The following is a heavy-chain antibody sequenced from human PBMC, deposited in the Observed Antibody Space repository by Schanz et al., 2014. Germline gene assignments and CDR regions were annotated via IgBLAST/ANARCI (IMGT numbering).Heavy chain of an antibody. V-gene: IGHV3-23*01. Sequence: EVQLLESGGGLVQPGGSLRLSCAASGFTFSSYAMSWVRQAPGKGLEWDSGFIVDSGNTYYAGSVKGRFSISRDYSKNTLYLQMSSLRAEDTAIYYCAKLSSSGRLAGYFDYWGQGALVTVSS. CDR3: AKLSSSGRLAGYFDY. CDR1: GFTFSSYA. CDR2: FIVDSGNT. D-gene: IGHD6-19*01. J-gene: IGHJ4*02.